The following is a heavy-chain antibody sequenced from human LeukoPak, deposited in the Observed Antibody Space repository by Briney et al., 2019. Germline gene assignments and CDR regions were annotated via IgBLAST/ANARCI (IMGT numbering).Heavy chain of an antibody. J-gene: IGHJ5*02. CDR3: AKGQGYYDSSGYYSS. Sequence: GGSLRLSCAASGFTFSSYWMNWVRQAPGKGLEWVSAISGSGGSTYYADSVKGRFTISRDNSKNTLYLQMNSLRAEDTAVYYCAKGQGYYDSSGYYSSWGQGTLVTVSS. V-gene: IGHV3-23*01. D-gene: IGHD3-22*01. CDR2: ISGSGGST. CDR1: GFTFSSYW.